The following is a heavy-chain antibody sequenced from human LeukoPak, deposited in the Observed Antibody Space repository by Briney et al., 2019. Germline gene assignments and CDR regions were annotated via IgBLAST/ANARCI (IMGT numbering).Heavy chain of an antibody. CDR2: IIPIFGTA. Sequence: ASVKVSCKASEGTFSSYAISWVRQAPGQGLEWMGGIIPIFGTANYAQKFQGRVTITTDESTSTAYMELSSLRSEDTAVYYCARPRGYGDAFDIWGQGTMVTVSS. J-gene: IGHJ3*02. V-gene: IGHV1-69*05. D-gene: IGHD5-18*01. CDR3: ARPRGYGDAFDI. CDR1: EGTFSSYA.